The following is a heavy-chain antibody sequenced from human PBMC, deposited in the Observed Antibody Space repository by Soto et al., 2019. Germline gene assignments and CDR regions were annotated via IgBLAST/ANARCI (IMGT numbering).Heavy chain of an antibody. V-gene: IGHV4-39*01. CDR3: ARHLPGGVRWVSAIAAAAPYLDFGVFDY. Sequence: PSETLSLTCTVSGGSISSSSYYWGWIRQPPGKGLEWIGSIYYSGSTYYNPSLKSRVTISVDTSKNQFSLKLSSVTAADTAVYYCARHLPGGVRWVSAIAAAAPYLDFGVFDYWGQGTLVTVSS. D-gene: IGHD6-13*01. CDR2: IYYSGST. CDR1: GGSISSSSYY. J-gene: IGHJ4*02.